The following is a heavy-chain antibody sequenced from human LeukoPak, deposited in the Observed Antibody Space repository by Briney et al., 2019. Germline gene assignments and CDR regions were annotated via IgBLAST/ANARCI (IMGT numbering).Heavy chain of an antibody. CDR1: GGSFSGYY. D-gene: IGHD3-22*01. CDR3: ASSGSRWLVDKTYSPY. CDR2: ISHNENT. Sequence: SETLSLTCAVYGGSFSGYYWTWIRQPPGKGLEWVGDISHNENTNYSPSLKSRHTISIDTAKSQFSLRLTSVTAADTAVYYCASSGSRWLVDKTYSPYWGQGTLVTVSS. V-gene: IGHV4-34*01. J-gene: IGHJ4*02.